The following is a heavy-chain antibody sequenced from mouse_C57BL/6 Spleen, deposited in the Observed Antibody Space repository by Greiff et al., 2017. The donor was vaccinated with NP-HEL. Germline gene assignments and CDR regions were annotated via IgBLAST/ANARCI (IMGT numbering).Heavy chain of an antibody. V-gene: IGHV1-18*01. CDR2: INPNNGGT. CDR3: ARGVGRGWWYFDV. D-gene: IGHD4-1*01. Sequence: EVQVVESGPELVKPGASVKIPCKASGYTFTDYNMDWVKQRPGKSLEWIGEINPNNGGTYYNQKFKGKATLTVDKSSSTAYMELRSLTSEDTAVYYCARGVGRGWWYFDVWGKGTTVTVSS. CDR1: GYTFTDYN. J-gene: IGHJ1*03.